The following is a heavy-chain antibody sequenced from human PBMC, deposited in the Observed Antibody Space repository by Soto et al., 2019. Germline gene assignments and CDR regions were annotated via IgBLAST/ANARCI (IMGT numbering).Heavy chain of an antibody. D-gene: IGHD2-15*01. CDR1: GGSISGSY. Sequence: PSETLSLTCTVSGGSISGSYWSWIRQTPGKVLEWIGYIHYSGSTNYNPSLKSRVTMSVDSDNNQCSLELNSVRAANTAVYFCAKYRRTDAEGYSLDYWAQGAMVTVSS. CDR3: AKYRRTDAEGYSLDY. J-gene: IGHJ4*02. V-gene: IGHV4-59*01. CDR2: IHYSGST.